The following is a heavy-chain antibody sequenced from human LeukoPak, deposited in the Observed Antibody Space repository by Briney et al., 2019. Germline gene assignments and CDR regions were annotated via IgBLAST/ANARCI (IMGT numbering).Heavy chain of an antibody. D-gene: IGHD1-1*01. CDR2: LSTSTTFI. CDR3: ARDLENWNDDLGY. V-gene: IGHV3-11*06. J-gene: IGHJ4*02. Sequence: PGGSLRLSCAASGFTFTDYYMSWIRQAPGKGLEWVSYLSTSTTFINYADSVRGRFTISRDNAKNTLYLQMNSLRAEDTAVYYCARDLENWNDDLGYWGQGTLVTVSS. CDR1: GFTFTDYY.